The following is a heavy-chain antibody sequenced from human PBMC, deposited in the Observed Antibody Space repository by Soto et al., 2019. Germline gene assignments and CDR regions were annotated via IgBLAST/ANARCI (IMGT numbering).Heavy chain of an antibody. J-gene: IGHJ4*02. D-gene: IGHD3-10*01. CDR2: ISYDGSNK. Sequence: GGSLRLSCAASGFTFSSYGMHWVRQAPGKGLEWVTIISYDGSNKYYADSVKGRFTISRDNSKNTLYLQMNSLRAEDTAVYYCAKEFLWFGELSLFRAGRGFDYWGQGTLVTVSS. V-gene: IGHV3-30*18. CDR1: GFTFSSYG. CDR3: AKEFLWFGELSLFRAGRGFDY.